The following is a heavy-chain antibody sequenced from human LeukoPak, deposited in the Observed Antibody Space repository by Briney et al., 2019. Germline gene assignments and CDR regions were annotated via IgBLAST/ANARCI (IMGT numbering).Heavy chain of an antibody. J-gene: IGHJ6*02. CDR2: ISAYNGNT. CDR1: GYTFTSYG. Sequence: ASVKVSCKASGYTFTSYGISWVRQAPGQGLEWMGWISAYNGNTNYAQKFQGRVTMTRNTSISTAYMELSSLRSEDTAVYYCARKHSSGWYLSYYGMDVWGQGTTVTVSS. V-gene: IGHV1-18*01. D-gene: IGHD6-19*01. CDR3: ARKHSSGWYLSYYGMDV.